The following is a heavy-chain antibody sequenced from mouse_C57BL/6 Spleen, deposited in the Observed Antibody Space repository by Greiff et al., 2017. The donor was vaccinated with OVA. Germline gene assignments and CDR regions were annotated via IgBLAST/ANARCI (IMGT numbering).Heavy chain of an antibody. J-gene: IGHJ2*01. CDR1: GYTFTSYT. CDR3: ARDYYGSSYGGY. V-gene: IGHV1-4*01. D-gene: IGHD1-1*01. Sequence: QVQLQQSGAELARPGASVKMSCKASGYTFTSYTMHWVKQRPGQGLEWIGYINPSSGYTKYNQKFKDKATLTADKSSSTAYMQLSSLTCEDSAVYDCARDYYGSSYGGYWGQGTTLTVSS. CDR2: INPSSGYT.